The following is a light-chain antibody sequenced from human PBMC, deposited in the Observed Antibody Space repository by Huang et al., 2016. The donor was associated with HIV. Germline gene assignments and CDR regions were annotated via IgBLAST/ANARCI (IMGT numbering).Light chain of an antibody. Sequence: EIVMTQSPATLSVSPGERATLSCRASQTVGINLAWHQQKPGQAPRLLIYGASTRATGVPARFSGSGSGTEFTLPISSLQSEDFAVYYCQQYNTWPETFGQGTKVDIK. CDR3: QQYNTWPET. CDR1: QTVGIN. V-gene: IGKV3-15*01. J-gene: IGKJ1*01. CDR2: GAS.